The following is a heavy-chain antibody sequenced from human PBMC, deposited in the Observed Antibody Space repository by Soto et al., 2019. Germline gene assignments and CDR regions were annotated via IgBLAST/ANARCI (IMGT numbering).Heavy chain of an antibody. CDR2: INRDGSKK. V-gene: IGHV3-7*05. J-gene: IGHJ3*02. CDR1: GFTLSAYW. D-gene: IGHD2-8*01. Sequence: EVQLEESGGDLVQPGGSLRLSCAASGFTLSAYWMTWVRQAPGKGLEWVANINRDGSKKSYLDSVRGRFTISRDNVGNSLYLQMDSLRADDTALYYCARDVSTGISRLYLDAFDIWGQGTMVTVSS. CDR3: ARDVSTGISRLYLDAFDI.